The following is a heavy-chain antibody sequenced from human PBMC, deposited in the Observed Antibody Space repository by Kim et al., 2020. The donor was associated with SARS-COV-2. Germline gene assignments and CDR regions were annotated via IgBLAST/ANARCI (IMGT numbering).Heavy chain of an antibody. V-gene: IGHV3-30*04. CDR2: ISYDGSNK. CDR1: GFTFSSYA. D-gene: IGHD6-19*01. CDR3: ARGKLSHARVRIAVAKGAFDI. Sequence: GGSLRLSCAAPGFTFSSYAMHWVRQAPGKGLEWVAVISYDGSNKYYADSVKGRFTISRDNSKNTLYLQMNSLRAEDTAVYYCARGKLSHARVRIAVAKGAFDIWGQGTMVTVSS. J-gene: IGHJ3*02.